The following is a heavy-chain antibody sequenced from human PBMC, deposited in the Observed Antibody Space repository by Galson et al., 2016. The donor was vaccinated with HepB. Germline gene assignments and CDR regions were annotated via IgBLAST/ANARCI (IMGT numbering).Heavy chain of an antibody. J-gene: IGHJ4*02. CDR2: INPNSGGT. CDR1: GYTFTGYY. CDR3: AREPYHSSGYQPFDD. Sequence: SVKVSCKASGYTFTGYYVHWVRQAPGQGLEWMGWINPNSGGTNYAQKFQGWVTMTRDTSISTAYMELSRLRSDDTAVYYCAREPYHSSGYQPFDDWGQGTLVTVSS. D-gene: IGHD3-22*01. V-gene: IGHV1-2*04.